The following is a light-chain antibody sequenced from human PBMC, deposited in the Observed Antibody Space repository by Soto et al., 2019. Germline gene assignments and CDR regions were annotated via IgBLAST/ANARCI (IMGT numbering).Light chain of an antibody. V-gene: IGKV3-20*01. CDR2: GTS. CDR1: QSVSSN. CDR3: QQYGSSLT. Sequence: EIVMTQSPATLSVSPGERATFSCRASQSVSSNLAWYQQKPGQAPRLLMYGTSSRATGIPDRFSGSGSGTDFTLTISRLEPEDFAVYYCQQYGSSLTFGGGTKVDI. J-gene: IGKJ4*01.